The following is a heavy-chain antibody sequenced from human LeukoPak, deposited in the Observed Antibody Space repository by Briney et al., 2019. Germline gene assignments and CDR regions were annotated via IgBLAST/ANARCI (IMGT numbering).Heavy chain of an antibody. D-gene: IGHD3-10*01. CDR1: GVSITNYY. Sequence: ASETLSLTCTVSGVSITNYYWSWIRQPPGKGLEWIGHVSYSGSTNYNPSLKGRITMSVDTSKNQFSLNLTSVTAADTAVYYCARAISMVRGLHHYYYYMDVWGEGTTVTVAS. V-gene: IGHV4-59*01. J-gene: IGHJ6*03. CDR2: VSYSGST. CDR3: ARAISMVRGLHHYYYYMDV.